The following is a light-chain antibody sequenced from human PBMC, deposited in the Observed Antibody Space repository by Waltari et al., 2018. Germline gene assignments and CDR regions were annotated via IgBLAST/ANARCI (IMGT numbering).Light chain of an antibody. CDR2: WAP. CDR3: QQYYSTMWT. V-gene: IGKV4-1*01. CDR1: QSLLSSANSKNY. Sequence: IVMTQSPDSLAVSLGETATNNSKAIQSLLSSANSKNYQGWFQKKPGQPPQLLIYWAPSRESGVPDRFSGSGSGTDFTLTISSLQAEDVAIYFCQQYYSTMWTFGQGTKVEI. J-gene: IGKJ1*01.